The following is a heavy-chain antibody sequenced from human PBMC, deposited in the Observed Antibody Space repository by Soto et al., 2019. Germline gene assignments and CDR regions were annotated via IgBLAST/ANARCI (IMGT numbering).Heavy chain of an antibody. J-gene: IGHJ3*02. CDR1: GGSISSGGYY. CDR3: ARETNYDSSGYYAFDI. Sequence: SETLSLTCTGSGGSISSGGYYWSWIRQHPGKGLEWIGYIYYSGSTYYNPSLKSRVTISVDTSKNQFSLKLSSVTAADTAVYYCARETNYDSSGYYAFDIWGQGTMVTVS. D-gene: IGHD3-22*01. CDR2: IYYSGST. V-gene: IGHV4-31*03.